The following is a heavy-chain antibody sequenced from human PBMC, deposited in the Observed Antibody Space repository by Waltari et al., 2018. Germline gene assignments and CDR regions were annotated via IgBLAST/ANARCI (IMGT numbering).Heavy chain of an antibody. CDR3: TRDRVGYCSGGTCYSRWFDP. CDR2: FDPEYGEA. J-gene: IGHJ5*02. V-gene: IGHV1-24*01. D-gene: IGHD2-15*01. Sequence: QVQLVQSGAEVKKPGASVKVSCRVSGYSLTESALHWVRQAPGKGLAWLGGFDPEYGEAGYAQELQGRVTMTEDTSKDKAYMEVSSLTYEDMAGYYCTRDRVGYCSGGTCYSRWFDPWGQGTLVTVSS. CDR1: GYSLTESA.